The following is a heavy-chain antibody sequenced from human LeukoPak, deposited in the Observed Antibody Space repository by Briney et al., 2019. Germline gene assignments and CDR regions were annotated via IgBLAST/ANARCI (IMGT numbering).Heavy chain of an antibody. CDR1: GVSISSSSYY. Sequence: SETLSLTCTVSGVSISSSSYYWGWIRQPPGKGLEWIGSIYYSGSTYYNPSLKSRVTISVDTSKNQFSLRLSSVTASDTAVYYCARQYGSGSYYPPFDYWGQGTLVTVSS. V-gene: IGHV4-39*01. CDR2: IYYSGST. D-gene: IGHD3-10*01. J-gene: IGHJ4*02. CDR3: ARQYGSGSYYPPFDY.